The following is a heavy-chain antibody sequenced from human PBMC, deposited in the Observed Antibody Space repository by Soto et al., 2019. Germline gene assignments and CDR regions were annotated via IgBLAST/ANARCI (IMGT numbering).Heavy chain of an antibody. V-gene: IGHV4-59*08. Sequence: SETLSLTCSVSGGSINSYFWNWIRQPPGKGLEWIGFVFYSGTTSGSTHYSPSLKSRLTISVDTSKNQFSLRLSSVTAADTAVYYCVFLAAGGSKWGQGTLVTVSS. J-gene: IGHJ4*02. CDR1: GGSINSYF. CDR3: VFLAAGGSK. D-gene: IGHD6-13*01. CDR2: VFYSGTTSGST.